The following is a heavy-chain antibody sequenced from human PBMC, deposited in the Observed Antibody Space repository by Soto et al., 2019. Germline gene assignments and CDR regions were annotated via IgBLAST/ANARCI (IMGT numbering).Heavy chain of an antibody. D-gene: IGHD6-6*01. V-gene: IGHV3-23*01. CDR1: GFTFSSYA. Sequence: DVQLLESEGGLVQPGGSLRLSCAASGFTFSSYAMSWVRQAPGKGLEWVSAISGIGFNTYYARSVKGRFSISRDNSKNTLFLQMDSLRAEDTAVFYCAKHSTSSPFQFDYWGQGTLVTVSS. J-gene: IGHJ4*02. CDR2: ISGIGFNT. CDR3: AKHSTSSPFQFDY.